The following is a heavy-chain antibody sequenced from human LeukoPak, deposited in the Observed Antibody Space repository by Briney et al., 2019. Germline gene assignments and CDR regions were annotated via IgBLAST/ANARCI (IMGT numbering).Heavy chain of an antibody. Sequence: GASVKVSCKASGYTFTSYAMNWVRQAPGQGLEWMGIINPSGGSTSYAQKFQGRVTMTRDTSISTAYMELSRLRSDDTAVYYCASRGCTNGVCYSYYYYYMDVWGKGTTVTVSS. CDR3: ASRGCTNGVCYSYYYYYMDV. V-gene: IGHV1-46*03. D-gene: IGHD2-8*01. J-gene: IGHJ6*03. CDR1: GYTFTSYA. CDR2: INPSGGST.